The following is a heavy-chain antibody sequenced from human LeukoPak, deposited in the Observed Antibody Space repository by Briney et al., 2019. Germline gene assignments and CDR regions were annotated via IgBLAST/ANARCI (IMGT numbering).Heavy chain of an antibody. CDR2: IVVGSGNT. V-gene: IGHV1-58*02. J-gene: IGHJ4*02. D-gene: IGHD3-22*01. CDR1: GFTFITSA. CDR3: AAAYRYFYDRAGYFYY. Sequence: SVKVSCKASGFTFITSAMQWVRQARGQRLEWIGWIVVGSGNTNYAQKFQERVTITRDMSTSTAYMELSSLRSEDTAVYYCAAAYRYFYDRAGYFYYWGQGTLVTVSS.